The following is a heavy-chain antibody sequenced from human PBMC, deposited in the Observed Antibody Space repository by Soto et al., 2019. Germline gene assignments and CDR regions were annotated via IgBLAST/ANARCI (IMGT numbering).Heavy chain of an antibody. J-gene: IGHJ4*02. CDR3: AKVLSELVPRYFDT. CDR2: ITPGGGIT. D-gene: IGHD6-13*01. Sequence: QVQLVQSGAEVKKPGASVRVSCKASGYTFTTYDIHWVRQAPGLGLEWMGIITPGGGITSYAQKFKGRITMTRDTSTSTVYMELSSLRSDDTAMYYCAKVLSELVPRYFDTWGQGTLVTVSS. V-gene: IGHV1-46*01. CDR1: GYTFTTYD.